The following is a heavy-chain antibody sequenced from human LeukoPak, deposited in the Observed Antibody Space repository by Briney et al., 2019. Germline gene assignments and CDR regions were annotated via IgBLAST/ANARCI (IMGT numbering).Heavy chain of an antibody. CDR2: TNQEGSEK. Sequence: GGSLRLSCAASGFTISTYWMSWVRQAPGKGLEWVANTNQEGSEKYYVDSVKGRFTISKDNAKNSLYLQMNSLRAEDTAVYYCARDPKWLDYWGQGTLVTVYS. J-gene: IGHJ4*02. CDR1: GFTISTYW. V-gene: IGHV3-7*01. D-gene: IGHD5-12*01. CDR3: ARDPKWLDY.